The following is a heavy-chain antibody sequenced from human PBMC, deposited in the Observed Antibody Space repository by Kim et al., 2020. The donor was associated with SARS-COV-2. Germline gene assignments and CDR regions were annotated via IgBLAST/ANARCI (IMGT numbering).Heavy chain of an antibody. CDR3: ARFDSDFDYKQGGAFDI. J-gene: IGHJ3*02. CDR1: GYTFTSYY. V-gene: IGHV1-46*01. Sequence: ASVKVSCKASGYTFTSYYMHWVRQAPGQGLEWMGIINPSGGSTSYAQKFQGRVTMTRDTSTSTVYMELSSLRSEDTAVYYCARFDSDFDYKQGGAFDIWGQGTMVTVSS. CDR2: INPSGGST. D-gene: IGHD3-9*01.